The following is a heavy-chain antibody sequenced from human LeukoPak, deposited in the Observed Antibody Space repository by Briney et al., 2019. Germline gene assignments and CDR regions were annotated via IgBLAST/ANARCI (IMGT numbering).Heavy chain of an antibody. CDR1: GFTFSSYS. Sequence: GGSLRLSXAASGFTFSSYSMNWVSQAPGKGLEWVSSISSSSSYIYYADSVKGRFTISRDNAKNSLYLQMNSLRAEDTAVYYCARDRAGEVDYWGQGTLVTVSS. J-gene: IGHJ4*02. CDR2: ISSSSSYI. CDR3: ARDRAGEVDY. D-gene: IGHD1-26*01. V-gene: IGHV3-21*01.